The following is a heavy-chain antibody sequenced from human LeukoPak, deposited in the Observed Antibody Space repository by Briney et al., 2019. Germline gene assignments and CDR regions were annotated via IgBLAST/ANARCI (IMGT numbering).Heavy chain of an antibody. D-gene: IGHD3-22*01. Sequence: SETLSLTCTVSGGSISSYYWSRIRQPAGKGLEWIGRIYTSGSTNYNPSLKSRVTMSVDTSKNQFSLKLSSVTAADTAVYYCARGSYDSSGYYYYGMDVWGQGTTVTVSS. CDR3: ARGSYDSSGYYYYGMDV. J-gene: IGHJ6*02. CDR1: GGSISSYY. V-gene: IGHV4-4*07. CDR2: IYTSGST.